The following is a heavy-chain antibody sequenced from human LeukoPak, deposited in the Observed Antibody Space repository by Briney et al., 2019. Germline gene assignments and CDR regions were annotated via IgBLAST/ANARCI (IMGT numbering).Heavy chain of an antibody. CDR3: ARDLIAAAGRH. CDR1: GITFSGYA. Sequence: PGGSLRLSCAASGITFSGYAMTWVRQVPGRGLEWVSDISGRGENTYYADSVKGRFTISRDNSMNTLYLQMNSLRAEDTAVYYCARDLIAAAGRHWGQGTLVTVSS. D-gene: IGHD6-13*01. CDR2: ISGRGENT. V-gene: IGHV3-23*01. J-gene: IGHJ4*02.